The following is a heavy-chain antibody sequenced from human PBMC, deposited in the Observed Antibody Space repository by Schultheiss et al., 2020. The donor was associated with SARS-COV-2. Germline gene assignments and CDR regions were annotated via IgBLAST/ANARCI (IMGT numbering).Heavy chain of an antibody. CDR3: ARDRAFSSGWYWGDAFDI. CDR2: IKQDGSEK. CDR1: GFTFSSYG. V-gene: IGHV3-7*01. J-gene: IGHJ3*02. D-gene: IGHD6-19*01. Sequence: GESLKISCAASGFTFSSYGMHWVRQAPGKGLEWVANIKQDGSEKYYVDSVKGRFTISRDNAKNTLYLQMNSLRAEDTAVYYCARDRAFSSGWYWGDAFDIWGQGTMVTVSS.